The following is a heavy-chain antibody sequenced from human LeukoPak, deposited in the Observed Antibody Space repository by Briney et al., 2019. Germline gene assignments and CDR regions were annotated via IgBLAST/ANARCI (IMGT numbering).Heavy chain of an antibody. D-gene: IGHD3-22*01. CDR1: GYIFTTYG. Sequence: ASVKVSCKASGYIFTTYGISWVRQAPGQGLEWVGWISAYNGNTNYAQKFQGRVTMTTDTSTSAAYMELRSLRSDDTAVYYCARDLAYDSSGYYYPPTYWGQGTLVTVSS. J-gene: IGHJ4*02. V-gene: IGHV1-18*01. CDR2: ISAYNGNT. CDR3: ARDLAYDSSGYYYPPTY.